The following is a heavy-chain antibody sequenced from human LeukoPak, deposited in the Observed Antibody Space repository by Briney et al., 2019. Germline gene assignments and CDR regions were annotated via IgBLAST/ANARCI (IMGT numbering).Heavy chain of an antibody. V-gene: IGHV4-59*12. CDR3: ARIKVAAGVSSYPFDY. CDR1: GGSISSYY. Sequence: PSETLSLTCTVSGGSISSYYWSWIRQPPGKGLEWIGYIYYSGSTNYKPSLKSRVTISVDTSKNQFSLKLSSVTAADTAVYYCARIKVAAGVSSYPFDYWGQGTLVTVSS. J-gene: IGHJ4*02. CDR2: IYYSGST. D-gene: IGHD6-25*01.